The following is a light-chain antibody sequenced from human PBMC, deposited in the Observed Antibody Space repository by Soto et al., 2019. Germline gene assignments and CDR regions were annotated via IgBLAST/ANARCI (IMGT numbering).Light chain of an antibody. Sequence: QSALTQPPSASGSPGQSVTISCTGTSSDVGAYNYVSWYQQHPGKAPKLMISEVNKRPSGVPDRFSGSKSGNTASLTVSGLQPEDEADYYCSSYGGPNNSNYVFGTGTKVTAL. CDR3: SSYGGPNNSNYV. V-gene: IGLV2-8*01. CDR1: SSDVGAYNY. J-gene: IGLJ1*01. CDR2: EVN.